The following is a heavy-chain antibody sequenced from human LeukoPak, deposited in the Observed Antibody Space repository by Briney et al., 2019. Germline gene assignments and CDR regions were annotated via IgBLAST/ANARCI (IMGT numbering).Heavy chain of an antibody. Sequence: PSETLSLTCAVYGGSFSGYYWSWIRQHPGKGLEWIGYIYYSGSTYYNPSLKSRVTISVDTSKNQFSLKLSSVTAADTAVYYCARCIAAAVYYFDYWGQGTLVTVSS. J-gene: IGHJ4*02. V-gene: IGHV4-31*11. CDR2: IYYSGST. CDR1: GGSFSGYY. CDR3: ARCIAAAVYYFDY. D-gene: IGHD6-13*01.